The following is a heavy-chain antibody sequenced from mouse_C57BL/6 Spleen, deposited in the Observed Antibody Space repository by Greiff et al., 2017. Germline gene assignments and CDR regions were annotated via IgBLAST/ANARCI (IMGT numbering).Heavy chain of an antibody. V-gene: IGHV5-9-1*02. CDR1: GFTFSSYA. CDR3: TRDYDYAMDY. CDR2: ISSGGDYI. J-gene: IGHJ4*01. Sequence: EVKLMESGEGLVKPGGSLKLSCAASGFTFSSYAMSWVRQTPEKRLEWVAYISSGGDYIYYADTVKGRFTISRDNARNTLYLQRSSLKSEDTAMYYCTRDYDYAMDYWGQGTSVTVSS. D-gene: IGHD2-4*01.